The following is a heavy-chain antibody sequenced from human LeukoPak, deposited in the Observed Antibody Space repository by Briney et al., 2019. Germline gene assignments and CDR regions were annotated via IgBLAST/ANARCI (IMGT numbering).Heavy chain of an antibody. J-gene: IGHJ4*02. CDR3: AEGRPRSSWYEFDY. V-gene: IGHV3-30*18. CDR2: ISYDGSNK. CDR1: GFTFSSYG. Sequence: GGSLRLSCAASGFTFSSYGMHWVRQAPGKGLEWVAVISYDGSNKYYADSVKGRFTISRDNSKNTLYLQMNSLRAEDTAVYYCAEGRPRSSWYEFDYWGQGTLVTVSS. D-gene: IGHD6-13*01.